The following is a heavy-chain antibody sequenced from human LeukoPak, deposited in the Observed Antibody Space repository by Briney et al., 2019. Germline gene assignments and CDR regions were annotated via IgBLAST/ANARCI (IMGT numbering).Heavy chain of an antibody. J-gene: IGHJ6*02. CDR2: ISGSGGNT. CDR3: AKGNGGNSGEYFYYGMDV. Sequence: HAGGSLRLSCAASRFTFSSYAMTWVRQAPGKELEWVSAISGSGGNTYYADSVKGRFTISRDNSKNTLYLQMNSLRAEDTAVYYCAKGNGGNSGEYFYYGMDVWGQGTTVTVSS. CDR1: RFTFSSYA. V-gene: IGHV3-23*01. D-gene: IGHD4-23*01.